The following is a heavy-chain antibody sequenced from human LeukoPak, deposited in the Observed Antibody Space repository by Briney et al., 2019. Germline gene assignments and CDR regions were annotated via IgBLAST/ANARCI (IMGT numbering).Heavy chain of an antibody. D-gene: IGHD3-22*01. Sequence: PSETLSLTCTVSGGSISSYYWSWIRQPPGKGLEWIGYIYYSGSTNYNPSLKSRVTISVDTSKNQFSLKLSSVIAADTAVYYCARTDYYDSSGYSIDYWGQGTLVTVSS. V-gene: IGHV4-59*01. CDR2: IYYSGST. CDR1: GGSISSYY. CDR3: ARTDYYDSSGYSIDY. J-gene: IGHJ4*02.